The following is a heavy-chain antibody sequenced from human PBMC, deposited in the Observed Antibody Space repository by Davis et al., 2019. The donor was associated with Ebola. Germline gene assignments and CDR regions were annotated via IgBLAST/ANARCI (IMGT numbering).Heavy chain of an antibody. Sequence: GESLKISCDFSGYNFATYWIGWVRQMPGKGLEWMGFIYPGDSDPRYNPSFQGQVTISADKSSSTAYLQWSSLKASDTAMYYCARQPNPVDYWGQGTLVTVSS. D-gene: IGHD1-14*01. CDR2: IYPGDSDP. CDR1: GYNFATYW. V-gene: IGHV5-51*01. J-gene: IGHJ4*02. CDR3: ARQPNPVDY.